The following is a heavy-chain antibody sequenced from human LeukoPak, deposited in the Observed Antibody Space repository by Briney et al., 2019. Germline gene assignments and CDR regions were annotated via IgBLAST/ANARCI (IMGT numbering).Heavy chain of an antibody. CDR1: GYTFTSYG. CDR2: ISAYNGNT. J-gene: IGHJ6*03. CDR3: ASSSYSSCWLQGIAGGQIYYYYMDV. V-gene: IGHV1-18*01. D-gene: IGHD6-19*01. Sequence: ASVKVSCKASGYTFTSYGISWVRQAPGQGLEWMGWISAYNGNTNYAQKLQGRVTMTTDTSTSTAYMELRSLRSDDTAVYYCASSSYSSCWLQGIAGGQIYYYYMDVWGKGTTVTVS.